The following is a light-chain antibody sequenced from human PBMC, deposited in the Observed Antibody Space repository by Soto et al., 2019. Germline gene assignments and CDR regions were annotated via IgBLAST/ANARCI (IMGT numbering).Light chain of an antibody. CDR2: GAS. CDR1: QSVSGMY. CDR3: QQYGTSRQT. Sequence: EVVLTQSPGTLSLSPGESATLSCRASQSVSGMYLAWYQQKPGQSPRLLIYGASSRATGIPDRFSGSGSGTDFTLTISSLEPEDFAVYYCQQYGTSRQTFGQGTKVDIK. V-gene: IGKV3-20*01. J-gene: IGKJ1*01.